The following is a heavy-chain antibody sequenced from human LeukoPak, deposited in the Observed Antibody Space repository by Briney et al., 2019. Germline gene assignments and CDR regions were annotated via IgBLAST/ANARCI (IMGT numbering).Heavy chain of an antibody. D-gene: IGHD5-18*01. CDR2: MQSTGNS. V-gene: IGHV4-59*01. CDR1: GDSISTYH. CDR3: ARDKRHSYGRYFAH. Sequence: SETLSLTCSVSGDSISTYHWNWIRKPPGKGLEWIAYMQSTGNSKYNPSLKSRATMSVDTSKNQVVLNLSSVTAADTVVYYCARDKRHSYGRYFAHWGQGMLVTVSS. J-gene: IGHJ4*02.